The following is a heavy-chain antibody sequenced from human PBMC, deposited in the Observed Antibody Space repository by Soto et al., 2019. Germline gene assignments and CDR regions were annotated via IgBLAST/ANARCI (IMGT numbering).Heavy chain of an antibody. CDR2: IYYSGST. CDR3: ARQPWGSGHQRAFDI. CDR1: GGSISSGGYY. J-gene: IGHJ3*02. D-gene: IGHD2-15*01. Sequence: PSETLSLTCTVSGGSISSGGYYWSWIRQHPGKGLEWIGYIYYSGSTYYNPSLKSRVTISVDTSKNQFSLKLSSVTAADTAVYYCARQPWGSGHQRAFDIWGQGTMVTVSS. V-gene: IGHV4-31*03.